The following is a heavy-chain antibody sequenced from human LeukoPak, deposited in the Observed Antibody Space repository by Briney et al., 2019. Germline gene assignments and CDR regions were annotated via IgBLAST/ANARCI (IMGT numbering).Heavy chain of an antibody. D-gene: IGHD3-3*01. CDR2: IIPIFGTA. Sequence: SVKVSCKASGGTFSSYAISWVRQAPGQGLEWMGGIIPIFGTANYAQKSQGRVTITADESTSTAYMELRSLRSDDTAVYYCARVPRLDFWSGYYGFYYYGMDVWGQGTTVTVSS. V-gene: IGHV1-69*13. CDR3: ARVPRLDFWSGYYGFYYYGMDV. CDR1: GGTFSSYA. J-gene: IGHJ6*02.